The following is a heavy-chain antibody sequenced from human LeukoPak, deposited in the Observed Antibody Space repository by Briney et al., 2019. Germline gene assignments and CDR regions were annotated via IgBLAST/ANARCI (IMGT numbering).Heavy chain of an antibody. CDR3: ARDLGTIFGVVIIPQYYFDY. V-gene: IGHV4-38-2*02. D-gene: IGHD3-3*01. CDR1: GYSISSGYY. Sequence: PSETLSLTCTVSGYSISSGYYWGWIRQPPGKGLEWIGSIYHSGSTYYNPSLKSRVTISVDTSKNQFSLKLSSVTAADTAVYYCARDLGTIFGVVIIPQYYFDYWGQGTLVTVSS. CDR2: IYHSGST. J-gene: IGHJ4*02.